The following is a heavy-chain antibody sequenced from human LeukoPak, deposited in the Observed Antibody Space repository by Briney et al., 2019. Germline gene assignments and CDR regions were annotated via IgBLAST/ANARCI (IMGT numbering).Heavy chain of an antibody. CDR1: GFTFSSHA. CDR3: AKDLLSGSGSFSWGVFDY. V-gene: IGHV3-23*01. D-gene: IGHD3-10*01. J-gene: IGHJ4*02. CDR2: IIGSAGST. Sequence: PGGSLRLSCAASGFTFSSHAMSWVRQAPGKGLEWVSGIIGSAGSTVYADSVKGRLTISRDNSKNTLNLQMNSLRAEDTAVYYCAKDLLSGSGSFSWGVFDYWGQGTLVTVSA.